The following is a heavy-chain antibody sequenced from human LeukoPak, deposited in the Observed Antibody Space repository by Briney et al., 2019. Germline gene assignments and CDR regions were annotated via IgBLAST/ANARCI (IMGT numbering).Heavy chain of an antibody. CDR1: GFTFGSYA. CDR2: ISGSGGST. V-gene: IGHV3-23*01. CDR3: ARDPNGDYIGAFDI. J-gene: IGHJ3*02. D-gene: IGHD4-17*01. Sequence: GGSLRLSWAASGFTFGSYAISWVRQAPGKGLEWVSAISGSGGSTYYADSVKGRFTISRDNSKNTLYLQMNSLRAEDTAVYYCARDPNGDYIGAFDILGQGTMVTVSS.